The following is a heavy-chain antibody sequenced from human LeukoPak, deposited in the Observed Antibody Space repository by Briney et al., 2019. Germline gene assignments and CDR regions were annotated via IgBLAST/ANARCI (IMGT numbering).Heavy chain of an antibody. Sequence: PSETLSLTCAVSGGSISSSNWWSWIRQPPGKGLEWIGEINHSGSTNYNPSLKSRVTISVDTSKNQFSLKLSSVTAADTAVYYCARGLCKGVWGSYRPNLYYFDYWGQGTLVTVSS. CDR1: GGSISSSNW. J-gene: IGHJ4*02. V-gene: IGHV4-4*02. CDR2: INHSGST. CDR3: ARGLCKGVWGSYRPNLYYFDY. D-gene: IGHD3-16*02.